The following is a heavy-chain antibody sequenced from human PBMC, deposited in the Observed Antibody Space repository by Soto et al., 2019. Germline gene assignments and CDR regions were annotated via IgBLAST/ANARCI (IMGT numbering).Heavy chain of an antibody. J-gene: IGHJ6*02. CDR3: AKDGNRGAATWGYSYGRYYYGMDV. CDR1: GFTFSSYG. CDR2: ISYDGSNK. Sequence: GGSLRLSCAASGFTFSSYGMHWVRQAPGKGLEWVAVISYDGSNKYYADSVKGRFTISRDNSKNTLYLQMNSLRAEDTAVYYCAKDGNRGAATWGYSYGRYYYGMDVWGQGTTVTVSS. D-gene: IGHD5-18*01. V-gene: IGHV3-30*18.